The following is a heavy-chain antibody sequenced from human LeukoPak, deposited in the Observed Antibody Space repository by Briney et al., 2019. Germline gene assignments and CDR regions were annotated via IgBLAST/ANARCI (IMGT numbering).Heavy chain of an antibody. CDR2: IYTSGRT. CDR3: ATDGPSGSFDY. D-gene: IGHD3-10*01. J-gene: IGHJ4*02. CDR1: GGPIRSGSYY. V-gene: IGHV4-61*02. Sequence: SPPQSLTCTVSGGPIRSGSYYWSSIRQPAGKGREWIGRIYTSGRTNYNPSLKSRVTIAVDTSRNQFSLKLSSVTAADTAVYYCATDGPSGSFDYWGQGTLVTVSS.